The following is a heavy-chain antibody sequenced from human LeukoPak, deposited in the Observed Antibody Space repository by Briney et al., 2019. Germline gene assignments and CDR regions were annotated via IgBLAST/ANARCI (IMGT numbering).Heavy chain of an antibody. CDR3: ARELEKLLWFGEFDDAFDI. J-gene: IGHJ3*02. CDR1: GGTFSSYA. D-gene: IGHD3-10*01. Sequence: GASVKVSCKASGGTFSSYAISWVRQAPGQGLEWMGGIIPIFGTATYAQKFQGRVTITADESTSTAYMELSSLRSEDTAVYYCARELEKLLWFGEFDDAFDIWGQGTIVTVSS. CDR2: IIPIFGTA. V-gene: IGHV1-69*13.